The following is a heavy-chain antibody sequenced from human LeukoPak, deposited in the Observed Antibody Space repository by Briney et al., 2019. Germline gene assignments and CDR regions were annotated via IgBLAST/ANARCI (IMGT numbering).Heavy chain of an antibody. J-gene: IGHJ4*02. Sequence: SVKVSCKASGGTFSSYAISWVRQAPGQGLEWMGGIIPIFGTANYAQKFQGRVTITADESTSTAYMELSSLRSEDTAVYYCARGAGTYPWDYYFDYWGQGTLVTVSS. CDR2: IIPIFGTA. CDR1: GGTFSSYA. V-gene: IGHV1-69*13. CDR3: ARGAGTYPWDYYFDY. D-gene: IGHD6-19*01.